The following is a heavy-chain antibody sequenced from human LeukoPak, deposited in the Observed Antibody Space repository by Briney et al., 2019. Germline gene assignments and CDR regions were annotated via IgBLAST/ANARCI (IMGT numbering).Heavy chain of an antibody. Sequence: GGSLRLSCAASGFTFTTYWMHWVRQAPGKGLVWVSRINIDGSTTSYADSVKGRFTISRVNAKNTLYLQMNSLRAEDTAVYYCARVSSYCSSTSCPYDYWAQGTLVTVSS. CDR3: ARVSSYCSSTSCPYDY. D-gene: IGHD2-2*01. J-gene: IGHJ4*02. CDR1: GFTFTTYW. CDR2: INIDGSTT. V-gene: IGHV3-74*01.